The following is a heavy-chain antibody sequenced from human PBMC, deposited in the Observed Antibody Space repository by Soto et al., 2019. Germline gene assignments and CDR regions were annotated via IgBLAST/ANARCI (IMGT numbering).Heavy chain of an antibody. CDR2: ISGSGGST. CDR1: GFTFSSYA. D-gene: IGHD6-19*01. V-gene: IGHV3-23*01. Sequence: EVQLLESGGGLVQPGGSLRLSCAASGFTFSSYAMSWVRQAPGKGLEWVSAISGSGGSTYYADSVKGRFTISRDNSKNTLYLQMNSLRAEETAVYYCAKDRLLWYSSGWYTYFQHWGQGTLVTVSS. J-gene: IGHJ1*01. CDR3: AKDRLLWYSSGWYTYFQH.